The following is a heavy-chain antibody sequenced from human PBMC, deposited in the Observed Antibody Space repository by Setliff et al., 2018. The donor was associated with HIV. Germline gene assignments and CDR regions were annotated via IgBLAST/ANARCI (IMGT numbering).Heavy chain of an antibody. CDR1: GYTLTELS. D-gene: IGHD6-19*01. V-gene: IGHV1-24*01. CDR2: FDPEDGET. CDR3: ATSPPVAGTLHWFDP. J-gene: IGHJ5*02. Sequence: VASVKVSCKVSGYTLTELSMHWVRQAPGKGLEWMGGFDPEDGETIYAQKFQGRVTMTEDTSTDTAYMELSSLRSEDTAVYYCATSPPVAGTLHWFDPWGQGTLVTVSS.